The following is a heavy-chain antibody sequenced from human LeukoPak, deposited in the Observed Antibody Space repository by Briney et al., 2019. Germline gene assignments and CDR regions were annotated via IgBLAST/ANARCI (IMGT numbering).Heavy chain of an antibody. CDR1: GFTVSSNY. V-gene: IGHV3-53*01. D-gene: IGHD3-3*02. CDR2: IYSGGST. J-gene: IGHJ3*02. Sequence: PGGSLRLSCAASGFTVSSNYMSWVRQAPGKGLDWVSVIYSGGSTYYADSVKGRFTISRDNSKNTLYLQMNSLRAEDTAVYYCARDLLAPGFDAFDIWGRGTMVTVSS. CDR3: ARDLLAPGFDAFDI.